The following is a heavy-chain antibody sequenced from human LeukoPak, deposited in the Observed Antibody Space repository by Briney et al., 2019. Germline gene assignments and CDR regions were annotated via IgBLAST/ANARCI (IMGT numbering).Heavy chain of an antibody. CDR1: GGSFSDYY. CDR2: INHSGST. J-gene: IGHJ5*02. CDR3: ARAYFSSWYMNWFDP. Sequence: PSETLSLTCAVYGGSFSDYYWSWIRQPPGKGLEWIGEINHSGSTNYNPSLKSRVTISVDTSKNQFSLKLSSVTAADTAVYYCARAYFSSWYMNWFDPWGQGTLVTVSS. V-gene: IGHV4-34*01. D-gene: IGHD6-13*01.